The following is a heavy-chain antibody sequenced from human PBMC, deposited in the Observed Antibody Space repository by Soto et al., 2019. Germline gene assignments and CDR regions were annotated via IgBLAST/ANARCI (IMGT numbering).Heavy chain of an antibody. CDR3: ARESLIAGFSGWFHYFDY. CDR1: GYTFTSYA. J-gene: IGHJ4*02. V-gene: IGHV1-3*01. D-gene: IGHD6-19*01. Sequence: ASVKVSCKASGYTFTSYAMHWVRQAPGQRLEWMGWINAGNGNTKYSQKFQGRVTITRDTSASTAYMELSSLRSEDTAVYYCARESLIAGFSGWFHYFDYWGQGTLVTVSS. CDR2: INAGNGNT.